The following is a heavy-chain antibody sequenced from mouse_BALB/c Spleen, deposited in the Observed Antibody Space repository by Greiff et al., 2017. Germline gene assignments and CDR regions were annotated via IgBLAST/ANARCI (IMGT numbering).Heavy chain of an antibody. J-gene: IGHJ3*01. V-gene: IGHV10-1*02. Sequence: EVMLVESGGGLVQPKGSLKLSCAASGFTFNTYAMNWVRQAPGKGLEWVARIRSKSNNYATYYADSVKDRFTISRDDSQSMLYLQMNNLKTEDTAMYYCVRQGLRSSWFAYWGQGTLVTVSA. CDR2: IRSKSNNYAT. CDR1: GFTFNTYA. CDR3: VRQGLRSSWFAY. D-gene: IGHD1-1*01.